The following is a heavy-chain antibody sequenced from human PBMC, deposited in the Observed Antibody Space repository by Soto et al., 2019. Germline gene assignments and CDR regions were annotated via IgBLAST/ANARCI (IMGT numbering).Heavy chain of an antibody. Sequence: EVQLVESGGGLVKPGGSLRLSCAASGFTFSTYSMNWVRQAPGKGLEWVSSISSSSSYIFYADSVRGRFTVSRDNAKNSLYLQMNSVGAEDTAVYYCARYDFWSGTPSAFDFWGQGTLVTVSS. J-gene: IGHJ4*02. CDR1: GFTFSTYS. CDR3: ARYDFWSGTPSAFDF. V-gene: IGHV3-21*01. CDR2: ISSSSSYI. D-gene: IGHD3-3*01.